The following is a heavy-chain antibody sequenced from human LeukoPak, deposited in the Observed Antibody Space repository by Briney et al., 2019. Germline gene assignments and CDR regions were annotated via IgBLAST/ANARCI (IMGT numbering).Heavy chain of an antibody. J-gene: IGHJ3*02. CDR1: GFTFSNAW. D-gene: IGHD1-26*01. V-gene: IGHV3-15*01. CDR3: TTDPDIVGATIREDAFDI. Sequence: GGSLRLSCAASGFTFSNAWMSWVRQAPGKGLEWVGRIKSKTDGGTTDYAAPVKGRFTISRDDSKNTLYLQMNSLKTEDTAVYYCTTDPDIVGATIREDAFDIWGQGTMVTVSS. CDR2: IKSKTDGGTT.